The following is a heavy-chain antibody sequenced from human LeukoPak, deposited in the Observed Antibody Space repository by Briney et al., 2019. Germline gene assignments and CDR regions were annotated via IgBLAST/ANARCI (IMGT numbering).Heavy chain of an antibody. Sequence: GRSLRLSCAASGFTFDDYAMHWVRHAPGKGLEWVSGISWNSGSIGYADSVKGRFTISRDNAKNSLYLQMNSLRAEDTALYYCAKGLVYSSGWYYFDYWGQGTLVTVSS. CDR1: GFTFDDYA. D-gene: IGHD6-19*01. J-gene: IGHJ4*02. CDR2: ISWNSGSI. CDR3: AKGLVYSSGWYYFDY. V-gene: IGHV3-9*01.